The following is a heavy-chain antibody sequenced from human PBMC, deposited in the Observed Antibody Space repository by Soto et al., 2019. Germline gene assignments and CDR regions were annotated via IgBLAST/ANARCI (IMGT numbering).Heavy chain of an antibody. CDR1: GGSITNYY. CDR3: VGGLWGGGRIDF. V-gene: IGHV4-59*01. D-gene: IGHD3-16*01. J-gene: IGHJ4*02. Sequence: SETLSLTCAVSGGSITNYYWSWSRQLTRKRLECIGYMYYSGNTYYNPSLKSRVTISGDATKNQFSLKLRSVNGAATAVYYCVGGLWGGGRIDFWGEGTRVT. CDR2: MYYSGNT.